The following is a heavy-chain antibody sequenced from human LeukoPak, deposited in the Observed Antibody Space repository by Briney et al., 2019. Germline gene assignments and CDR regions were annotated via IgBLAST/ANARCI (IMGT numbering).Heavy chain of an antibody. CDR2: IGTAGDT. CDR3: ARRPRITGPDYYYYYGMDV. Sequence: GGSLRLSCAASGFTFSSYDMHWVRHATGKGLEWVSAIGTAGDTYYPGSVKGRFTISRENAKNSLYLQMNSLRAGDTAVYYCARRPRITGPDYYYYYGMDVWGQGTTVTVSS. J-gene: IGHJ6*02. V-gene: IGHV3-13*01. D-gene: IGHD1-20*01. CDR1: GFTFSSYD.